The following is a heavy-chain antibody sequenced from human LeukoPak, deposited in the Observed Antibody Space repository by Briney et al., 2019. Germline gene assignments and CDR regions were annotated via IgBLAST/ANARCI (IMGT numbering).Heavy chain of an antibody. D-gene: IGHD2-8*01. CDR2: ISGSGSDI. Sequence: KSGGSLRLSCVVSGFGFSDSYMTWIRQIPGKGLEWLAYISGSGSDIYYADSVKGRFTISRDNAKNSLYLQMNSLRPDDTALYYCSTDPRLLIYWGHGTLVTVSS. J-gene: IGHJ4*01. CDR3: STDPRLLIY. CDR1: GFGFSDSY. V-gene: IGHV3-11*01.